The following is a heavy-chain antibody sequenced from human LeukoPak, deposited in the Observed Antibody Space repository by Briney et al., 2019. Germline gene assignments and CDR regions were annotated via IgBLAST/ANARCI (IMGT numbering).Heavy chain of an antibody. V-gene: IGHV4-59*08. D-gene: IGHD2-21*02. CDR1: GGSISTYY. J-gene: IGHJ4*02. CDR3: ARHLGATAAPLGY. Sequence: SETLSLTCTVSGGSISTYYWSWIRQAPGKGLEWIGYFSYNGKTNYNPSLESRVIISVATSKSQFPLKLSSVTAADTAVYYCARHLGATAAPLGYWGRGTLVTVSS. CDR2: FSYNGKT.